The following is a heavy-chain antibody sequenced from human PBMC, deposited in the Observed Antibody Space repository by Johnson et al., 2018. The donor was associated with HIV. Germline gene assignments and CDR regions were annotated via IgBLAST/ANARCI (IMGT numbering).Heavy chain of an antibody. D-gene: IGHD2/OR15-2a*01. V-gene: IGHV3-30*02. CDR2: IRYDGTNN. CDR1: GFTFSSYG. Sequence: QVQLVESGGGVVQPGGSLRLSCAASGFTFSSYGMHWVRQAPGKGLEWVAFIRYDGTNNYYADSVKGRFTISRDDSKNTLYVQMKSLKTEDTAVYYCTTDHYFLDALDIWGQGTMVTVSS. J-gene: IGHJ3*02. CDR3: TTDHYFLDALDI.